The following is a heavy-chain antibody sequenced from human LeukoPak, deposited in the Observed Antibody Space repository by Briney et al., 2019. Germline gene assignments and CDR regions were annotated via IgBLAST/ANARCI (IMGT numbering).Heavy chain of an antibody. D-gene: IGHD5-12*01. CDR3: ARGGYDSYFDY. J-gene: IGHJ4*02. Sequence: GGSLRLSCAASGFVFSSYAMHWVRQAPGKGLDWVAIISYDGSNKYYADSVKGRFTISRDSSKNTLYLQMNSLRTEDTAVYYCARGGYDSYFDYWGQGTLVTVSS. V-gene: IGHV3-30-3*01. CDR1: GFVFSSYA. CDR2: ISYDGSNK.